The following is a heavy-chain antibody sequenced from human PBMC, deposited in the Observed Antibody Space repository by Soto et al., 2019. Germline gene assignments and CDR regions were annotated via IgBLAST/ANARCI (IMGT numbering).Heavy chain of an antibody. CDR1: GYTFTSYG. V-gene: IGHV1-18*01. D-gene: IGHD1-20*01. J-gene: IGHJ6*02. CDR3: ASDSLTGIDTPLYNGMDV. CDR2: ISAYNGNA. Sequence: ASVKVSCKASGYTFTSYGISWVRQAPGQGLEWMGWISAYNGNANYAQKLQGRVTMTTDTSTSTAYMELSSLRSEDTAVYYCASDSLTGIDTPLYNGMDVWGQGTMVTVTS.